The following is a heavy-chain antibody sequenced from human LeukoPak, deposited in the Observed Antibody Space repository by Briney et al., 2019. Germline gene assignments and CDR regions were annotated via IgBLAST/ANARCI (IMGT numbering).Heavy chain of an antibody. CDR2: IIPIFGTA. CDR3: ARGGSGSYFPFDP. CDR1: GGTFSSYA. J-gene: IGHJ5*02. V-gene: IGHV1-69*06. Sequence: SVKVSCKASGGTFSSYAISWVRQAPGQGLEWMGGIIPIFGTANYAQKFQGRVTITADKSTSTAYMELSSLRSEDTAVYYCARGGSGSYFPFDPWGQGTLVTVSS. D-gene: IGHD1-26*01.